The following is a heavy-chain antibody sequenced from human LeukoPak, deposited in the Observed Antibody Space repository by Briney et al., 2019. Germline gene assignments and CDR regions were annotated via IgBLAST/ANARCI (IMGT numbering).Heavy chain of an antibody. Sequence: GGSLRLSCAASGFTFSSYGMHWVRQAPGKGLEWVAFIRYDGSNKYYADSVKGRFTISRDNSKNTLYLQMNSLRAEDTAVYYCAKDRQGAQTGTLDYWGQGTLDTVSS. CDR1: GFTFSSYG. D-gene: IGHD1/OR15-1a*01. CDR3: AKDRQGAQTGTLDY. CDR2: IRYDGSNK. V-gene: IGHV3-30*02. J-gene: IGHJ4*02.